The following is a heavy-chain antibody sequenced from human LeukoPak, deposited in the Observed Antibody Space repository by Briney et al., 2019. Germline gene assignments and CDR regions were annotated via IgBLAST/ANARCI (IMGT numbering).Heavy chain of an antibody. CDR1: GGSFSGYY. D-gene: IGHD5-24*01. J-gene: IGHJ4*02. CDR3: ARGLAEMATIYYFDY. Sequence: SETLSLTCAVYGGSFSGYYWNWIRQPPGKGLEWIGEINHSGSTNYNPSLKSRVTISVDTSKNQFSLKLSSVTAADTAVYYCARGLAEMATIYYFDYWGQGTLVTVSS. CDR2: INHSGST. V-gene: IGHV4-34*01.